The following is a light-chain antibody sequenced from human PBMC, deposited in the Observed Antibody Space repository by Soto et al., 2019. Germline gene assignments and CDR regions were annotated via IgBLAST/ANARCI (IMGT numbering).Light chain of an antibody. J-gene: IGKJ2*01. V-gene: IGKV3-15*01. CDR1: QSVSSN. CDR3: QQYDNWLRT. Sequence: EIVMTQSPATLSVSPGERATLSCRASQSVSSNLAWYQQKPGQAPRLLIYGASTRDTGIPERFSGIGSGTEFTLTISSLQSEDVAVYYCQQYDNWLRTFGQGTKLEIK. CDR2: GAS.